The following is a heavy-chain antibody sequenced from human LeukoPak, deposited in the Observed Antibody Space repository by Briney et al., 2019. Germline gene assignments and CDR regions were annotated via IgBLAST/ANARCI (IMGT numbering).Heavy chain of an antibody. D-gene: IGHD3-10*01. V-gene: IGHV4-34*01. J-gene: IGHJ4*02. CDR3: ARRYYYNLGSFPFDF. CDR1: GGPFSGYF. Sequence: SETLSLTCAVSGGPFSGYFWSWIRQSSGKGLEWIGEIHNSGTTNYNPSLNSRVTISEDTSKNQFYLNLSSVTAADTAVYYCARRYYYNLGSFPFDFWGQGTLVTVTS. CDR2: IHNSGTT.